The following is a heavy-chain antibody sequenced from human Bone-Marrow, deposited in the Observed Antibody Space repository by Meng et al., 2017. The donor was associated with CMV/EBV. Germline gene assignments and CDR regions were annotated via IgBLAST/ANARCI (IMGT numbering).Heavy chain of an antibody. Sequence: ASVKVSCKASGYTFTSYGISWVRQAPGQGLEWMGIINPSGGSTSYAQKFQERVTITRDMFTSTAYMELSNLRSEDTAVYYCAARIHILRVNTQDLSSGEAFDIWGQGTMATVSS. D-gene: IGHD2-15*01. V-gene: IGHV1-46*01. CDR3: AARIHILRVNTQDLSSGEAFDI. J-gene: IGHJ3*02. CDR2: INPSGGST. CDR1: GYTFTSYG.